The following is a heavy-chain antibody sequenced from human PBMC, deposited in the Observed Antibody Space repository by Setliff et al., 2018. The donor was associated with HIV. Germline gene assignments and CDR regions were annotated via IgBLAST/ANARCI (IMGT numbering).Heavy chain of an antibody. CDR2: IYNSGGT. Sequence: SETLSLSCAASGFTVSSNYMSWVRQPPGKGLEWIGSIYNSGGTYYNPSLHGRVTISVDTSKNQFSLRLKSVTAADTAVYYCARHDYYDSGGFYTLYYFDYWGPGTLVPSPQ. CDR3: ARHDYYDSGGFYTLYYFDY. D-gene: IGHD3-22*01. CDR1: GFTVSSNY. J-gene: IGHJ4*02. V-gene: IGHV4-39*01.